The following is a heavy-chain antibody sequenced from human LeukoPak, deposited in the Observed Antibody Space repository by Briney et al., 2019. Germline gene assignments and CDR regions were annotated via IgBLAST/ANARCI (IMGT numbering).Heavy chain of an antibody. D-gene: IGHD2-21*02. J-gene: IGHJ3*02. Sequence: ASVKVSCKASGYTFTSYGISWVRQAPGQGLEWTGWISAYNGNTNYAQKLQGRVTMTTDTSTSTAYMELRSLRSDDTAVYYCARSLVVVTAINAFDIWGQGTMVTVSS. CDR1: GYTFTSYG. CDR3: ARSLVVVTAINAFDI. V-gene: IGHV1-18*01. CDR2: ISAYNGNT.